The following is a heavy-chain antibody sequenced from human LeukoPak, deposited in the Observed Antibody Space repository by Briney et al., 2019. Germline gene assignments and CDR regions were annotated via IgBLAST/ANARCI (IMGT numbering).Heavy chain of an antibody. CDR3: ARERAVVGATPGSFDY. Sequence: ASVKVSCKASGYTFTSYDINWVRQATGQGLEWMGIINPSGGSTSYAQKFQGRVTMTRDTSTSTVYMELSSLRSEDTAVYYCARERAVVGATPGSFDYWGQGTLVTVSS. D-gene: IGHD1-26*01. CDR1: GYTFTSYD. V-gene: IGHV1-46*01. J-gene: IGHJ4*02. CDR2: INPSGGST.